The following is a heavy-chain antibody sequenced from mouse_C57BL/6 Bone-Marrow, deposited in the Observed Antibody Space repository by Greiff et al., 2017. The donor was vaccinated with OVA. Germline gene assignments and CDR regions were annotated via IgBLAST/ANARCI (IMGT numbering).Heavy chain of an antibody. CDR3: ARWGGLRLFAY. V-gene: IGHV1-66*01. CDR2: IYPGSGNT. CDR1: GYSFTSYY. J-gene: IGHJ3*01. Sequence: QVQLQQSGPELVKPGASVKISCKASGYSFTSYYIHWVKQRPGQGLEWIGWIYPGSGNTKYNEKFKGKATLTADTSSSTAYMQLSSLTSEDSAVYYFARWGGLRLFAYWGQGTLVTVSA. D-gene: IGHD2-4*01.